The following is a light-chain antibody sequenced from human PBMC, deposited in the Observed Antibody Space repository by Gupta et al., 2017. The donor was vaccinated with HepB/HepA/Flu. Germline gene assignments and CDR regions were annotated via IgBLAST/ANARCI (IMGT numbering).Light chain of an antibody. Sequence: QSVLTQPPSASGTPGQGVTISCSGSASNIGTNHVYWYQQLPGTAPKLLIYRNNQRPSGVPDRFSVSKSGTSASLTIRGLRSEEEADSYCEEWDDSISGPVFGGGTKLTVL. CDR2: RNN. V-gene: IGLV1-47*01. CDR3: EEWDDSISGPV. J-gene: IGLJ2*01. CDR1: ASNIGTNH.